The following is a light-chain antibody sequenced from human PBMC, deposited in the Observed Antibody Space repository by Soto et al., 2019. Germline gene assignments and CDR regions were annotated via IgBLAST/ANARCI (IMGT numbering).Light chain of an antibody. Sequence: DIQMTQSPSTLSASVGDRVTITCRASQNINSWLAWYQQKPGKAPKLLIYKASNLESGVPSRFSGSGSGTDFTLTIISLQPDDFATYHCQQYESFFPLTFGGGTKVEIK. CDR1: QNINSW. CDR3: QQYESFFPLT. J-gene: IGKJ4*01. CDR2: KAS. V-gene: IGKV1-5*03.